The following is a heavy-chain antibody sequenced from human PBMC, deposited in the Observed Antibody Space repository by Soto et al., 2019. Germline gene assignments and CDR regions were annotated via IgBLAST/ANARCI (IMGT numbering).Heavy chain of an antibody. J-gene: IGHJ5*02. CDR3: ARYYYASSGPRFAP. CDR1: GFSLTTSGVG. Sequence: QITLKESGPTLVKPTQTLTLTCTFSGFSLTTSGVGVGWIRQPPGKALEWLVLIFWDDDKRYSPSLKSRLTIIKDTSKNQVVLTMANMDPVDTGTYYCARYYYASSGPRFAPWGQGTLVTVSS. V-gene: IGHV2-5*02. CDR2: IFWDDDK. D-gene: IGHD3-22*01.